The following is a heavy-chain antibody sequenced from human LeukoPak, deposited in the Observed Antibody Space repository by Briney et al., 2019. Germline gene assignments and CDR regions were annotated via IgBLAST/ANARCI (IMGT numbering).Heavy chain of an antibody. CDR3: ARVMGLEGCINY. CDR2: INPSGGST. D-gene: IGHD2-8*01. V-gene: IGHV1-46*01. CDR1: GYTFTSYY. J-gene: IGHJ4*02. Sequence: ASVKASCKASGYTFTSYYMHWVRQPHGQGIEWMGIINPSGGSTSYAQKFQGRVTMTRDTSTSTVYMELSSLRSEDTAVYYCARVMGLEGCINYWGQGTLVTVSS.